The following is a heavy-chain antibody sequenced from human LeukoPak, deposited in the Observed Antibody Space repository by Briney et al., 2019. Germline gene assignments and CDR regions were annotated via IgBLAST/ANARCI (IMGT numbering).Heavy chain of an antibody. D-gene: IGHD3-3*01. CDR2: INPNSGGT. J-gene: IGHJ4*02. CDR3: ARGPRITIFGVVIMAPDY. Sequence: ASVKVSCKASGYTFTGYYMHWVRQAPGQGLEWMGWINPNSGGTNYAQKFQGRVTMTRDTSISTAYMELSRLRSDDTAVYYCARGPRITIFGVVIMAPDYWGQGTLVTVSS. CDR1: GYTFTGYY. V-gene: IGHV1-2*02.